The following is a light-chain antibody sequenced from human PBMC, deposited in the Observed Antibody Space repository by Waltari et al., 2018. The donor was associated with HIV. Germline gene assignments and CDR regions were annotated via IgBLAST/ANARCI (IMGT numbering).Light chain of an antibody. J-gene: IGLJ3*02. V-gene: IGLV2-14*03. CDR2: DVT. Sequence: QSALTQPASVSGSPGQSLVISCTGPSDDVGYYNYVSWYQQHPGKVPKLVIYDVTSRPSGVSNRFSGSKSGNTASLTISGLRADDEADYYCSSYVGSSTSWLFGGGTKLTV. CDR1: SDDVGYYNY. CDR3: SSYVGSSTSWL.